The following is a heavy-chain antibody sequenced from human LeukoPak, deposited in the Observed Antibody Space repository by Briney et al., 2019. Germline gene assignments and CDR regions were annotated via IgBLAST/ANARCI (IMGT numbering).Heavy chain of an antibody. CDR2: ISGSGGST. CDR1: GFTFSTYA. CDR3: AKARGGIINNWFFDY. V-gene: IGHV3-23*01. J-gene: IGHJ4*02. D-gene: IGHD1-1*01. Sequence: GGSLSLSCAASGFTFSTYAMSWVRQAPGKGLEWVSTISGSGGSTYYADSVKGRFTISRDNSRNTLYLQMNSLRAEDTAVYYCAKARGGIINNWFFDYWGQGTLVTVSS.